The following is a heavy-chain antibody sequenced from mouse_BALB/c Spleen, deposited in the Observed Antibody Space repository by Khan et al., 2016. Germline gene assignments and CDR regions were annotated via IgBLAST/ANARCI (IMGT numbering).Heavy chain of an antibody. J-gene: IGHJ3*01. CDR2: ISSGGSYT. CDR1: GFTFSSYA. Sequence: EVELVESGGGLVKPGGSLKLSCAASGFTFSSYAMSWVRQTPEKRLEWVATISSGGSYTYYPDSVKGRFTISRDNAKNTLYLQMSSLRSEDTAMYYCARHYDYCFAYWGQGTLGTVSA. CDR3: ARHYDYCFAY. D-gene: IGHD2-4*01. V-gene: IGHV5-9-3*01.